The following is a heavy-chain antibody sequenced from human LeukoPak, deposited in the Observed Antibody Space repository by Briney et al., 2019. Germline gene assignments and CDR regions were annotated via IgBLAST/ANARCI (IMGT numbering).Heavy chain of an antibody. V-gene: IGHV4-39*01. J-gene: IGHJ5*02. D-gene: IGHD3-22*01. CDR2: IYYSGST. CDR1: GGSISSSSYY. Sequence: SETLSLTCTVSGGSISSSSYYWGWIRQPRGKGLEWIGSIYYSGSTYYNPSLKSRVTISVDTSKNQFSLKLSSVTAADTAVYYCARQRDTMIVVVIGGSWFDPWGQGTLVTVSS. CDR3: ARQRDTMIVVVIGGSWFDP.